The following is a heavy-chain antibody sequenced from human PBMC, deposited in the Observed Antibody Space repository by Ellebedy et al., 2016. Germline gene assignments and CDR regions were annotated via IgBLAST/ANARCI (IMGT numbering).Heavy chain of an antibody. CDR1: GFTFSSYS. CDR3: AKDIEVRAAGPDY. J-gene: IGHJ4*02. V-gene: IGHV3-21*04. CDR2: ISSSSSYI. Sequence: GESLKISXAASGFTFSSYSMNWVRQAPGKGLEWVSSISSSSSYIYYADSVKGRFTISRDNSKNTLYLQMNSLRAEDTAVYYCAKDIEVRAAGPDYWGQGTLVTVSS. D-gene: IGHD6-13*01.